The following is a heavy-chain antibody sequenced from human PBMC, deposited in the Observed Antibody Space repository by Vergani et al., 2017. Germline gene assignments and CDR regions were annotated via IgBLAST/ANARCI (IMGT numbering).Heavy chain of an antibody. V-gene: IGHV3-49*04. CDR3: SRGRGYSFGYSDY. CDR1: GFSFGDYA. J-gene: IGHJ4*02. CDR2: IRNKAYGGTT. Sequence: EVQLVESGGGLVPPGRSLRLSCAASGFSFGDYAMTWVHQAPGKGLERVAFIRNKAYGGTTEYAASVKGRFTISRDDSKRLAYLQLSGLKTEDTAVYFCSRGRGYSFGYSDYWGQGTLVTVSS. D-gene: IGHD5-18*01.